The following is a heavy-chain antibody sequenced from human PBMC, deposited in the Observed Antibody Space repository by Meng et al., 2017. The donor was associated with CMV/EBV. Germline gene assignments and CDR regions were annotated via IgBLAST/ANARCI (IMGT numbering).Heavy chain of an antibody. CDR2: ISYDGSNK. D-gene: IGHD3-3*01. V-gene: IGHV3-30*03. CDR1: GFTFSSYS. J-gene: IGHJ4*02. Sequence: GESLKISCAASGFTFSSYSMNWVRQAPGKGLEWVAVISYDGSNKYYADSVKGRFTISRDNSKNTLYLQMNSLRAEDTAVYYCARDRGYDFWSGSTDYWGQGTLVTVSS. CDR3: ARDRGYDFWSGSTDY.